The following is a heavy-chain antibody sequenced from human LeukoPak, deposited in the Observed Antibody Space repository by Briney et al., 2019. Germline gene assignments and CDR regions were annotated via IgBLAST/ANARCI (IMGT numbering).Heavy chain of an antibody. D-gene: IGHD2-15*01. Sequence: ASVKVSCKASGYTFTGYYMHWVRQAPGQGLEWMGWINPNSGGTNYAQKFQGRVTMTRDTSISTAYMELGRLRSDDTAVYYCARVFPNSHYCSGGSCYSYYFDYWGQGTLVTVSS. CDR2: INPNSGGT. J-gene: IGHJ4*02. CDR1: GYTFTGYY. V-gene: IGHV1-2*02. CDR3: ARVFPNSHYCSGGSCYSYYFDY.